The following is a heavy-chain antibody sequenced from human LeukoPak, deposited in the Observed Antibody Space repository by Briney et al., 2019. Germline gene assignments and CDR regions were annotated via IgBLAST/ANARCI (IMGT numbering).Heavy chain of an antibody. D-gene: IGHD3-16*01. V-gene: IGHV3-7*01. CDR3: ASLMGDRTPGH. CDR2: IKQDGSEK. Sequence: GGSLRLSCATSGFSFSSHSMSWVRQVPVKGLEWVANIKQDGSEKHYVDSVKGRFTISRDNAKNSLYLQMNSLRAEDTAVYYCASLMGDRTPGHWGQGTLVTVSS. J-gene: IGHJ4*02. CDR1: GFSFSSHS.